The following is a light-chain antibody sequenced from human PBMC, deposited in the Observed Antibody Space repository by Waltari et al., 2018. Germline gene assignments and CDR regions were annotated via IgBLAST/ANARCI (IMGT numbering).Light chain of an antibody. V-gene: IGLV2-23*02. CDR3: SSYAGSSNGV. CDR1: SSDVGNYKR. Sequence: QSALTQPASVSGSPGQSITISCTGTSSDVGNYKRVSWYQQHPGKAPKLMIYAVSKRTSGVSDRLSGSKSGDMASLTIAGLQPEDEAEYFCSSYAGSSNGVFVGGTKVTVL. CDR2: AVS. J-gene: IGLJ2*01.